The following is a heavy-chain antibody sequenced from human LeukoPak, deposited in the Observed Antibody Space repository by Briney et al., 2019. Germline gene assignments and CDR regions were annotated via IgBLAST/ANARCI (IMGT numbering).Heavy chain of an antibody. CDR2: IYYSGST. V-gene: IGHV4-59*01. CDR1: GGSINTYY. CDR3: ARDRGDFGY. J-gene: IGHJ4*02. Sequence: PSENLSLTCTVSGGSINTYYWSWIRQPPGKGLEWIGYIYYSGSTNYNPSLKSRVTISVDTSNNQFSLKLSSVTAADTAVYYCARDRGDFGYWGQGTLVTVSS.